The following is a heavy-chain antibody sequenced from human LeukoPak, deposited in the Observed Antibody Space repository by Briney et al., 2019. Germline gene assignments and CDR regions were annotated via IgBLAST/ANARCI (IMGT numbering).Heavy chain of an antibody. D-gene: IGHD1-26*01. J-gene: IGHJ3*02. CDR3: ARKGATEAFDI. CDR2: IYYSGST. CDR1: GGSITSSSYY. V-gene: IGHV4-39*07. Sequence: SETLSLTCTVSGGSITSSSYYWGWIRQPPGKGPEWIGSIYYSGSTYCNPSLKSRVTISVDTSKNQFSLKLSSVTAADTAVYYCARKGATEAFDIWGQGTMVTVSS.